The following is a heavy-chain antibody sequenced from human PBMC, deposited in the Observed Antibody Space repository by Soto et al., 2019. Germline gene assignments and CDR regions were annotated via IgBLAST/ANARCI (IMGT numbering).Heavy chain of an antibody. Sequence: GESLKISCKGSGYSFTNYWNGWVRQMPGKGREWMGIIYPGDSDTRYSPSFQGQVTSSADKSINTAYLQWSSLKASDTAMYYCGRHPYGDYDIMDVWGRGTTVTVSS. D-gene: IGHD4-17*01. CDR1: GYSFTNYW. CDR3: GRHPYGDYDIMDV. CDR2: IYPGDSDT. J-gene: IGHJ6*02. V-gene: IGHV5-51*01.